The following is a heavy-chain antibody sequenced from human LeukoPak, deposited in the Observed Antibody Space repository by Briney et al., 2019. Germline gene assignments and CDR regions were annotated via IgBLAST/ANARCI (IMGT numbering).Heavy chain of an antibody. CDR2: IRYDGSNK. CDR3: AKDWDDLWDYYYMDV. V-gene: IGHV3-30*02. Sequence: GGSLRLSCAASGFTFSSYGMHWVRQAPGKGLEWVAFIRYDGSNKYYADSVKGRSTISRDNSKNTLYLQMNSLRAEDTAVYYCAKDWDDLWDYYYMDVWGKGTTVTVSS. CDR1: GFTFSSYG. J-gene: IGHJ6*03. D-gene: IGHD3-3*01.